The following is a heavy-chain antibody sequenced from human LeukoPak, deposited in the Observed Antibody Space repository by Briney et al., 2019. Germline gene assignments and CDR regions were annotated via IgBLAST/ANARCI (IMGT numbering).Heavy chain of an antibody. V-gene: IGHV1-69*01. CDR1: GGTFSSYA. Sequence: ASVKVSCKASGGTFSSYAISWVRQAPGQGLEWMGGIIPIFGTANYAQKFQGRVTITADESTSTAYMELSSLRSEDTAVYYCARDSRSGYCSGGSCYSGVSWFDPWGQGTLVTVSS. CDR3: ARDSRSGYCSGGSCYSGVSWFDP. D-gene: IGHD2-15*01. J-gene: IGHJ5*02. CDR2: IIPIFGTA.